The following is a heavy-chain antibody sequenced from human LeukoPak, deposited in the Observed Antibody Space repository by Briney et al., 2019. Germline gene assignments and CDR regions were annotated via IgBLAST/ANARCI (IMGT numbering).Heavy chain of an antibody. CDR2: ISSSSAYI. CDR1: GFTFSTHS. D-gene: IGHD3-10*01. CDR3: ARVATMVRVPLDALDI. V-gene: IGHV3-21*01. Sequence: PGGSLRLSCVASGFTFSTHSMNWVRQAPGKGLEWVSSISSSSAYIYYADSVKGRFTISRDNAKNSLYLQMNSLRAEDTAVYYCARVATMVRVPLDALDIWGQGTMVSVSS. J-gene: IGHJ3*02.